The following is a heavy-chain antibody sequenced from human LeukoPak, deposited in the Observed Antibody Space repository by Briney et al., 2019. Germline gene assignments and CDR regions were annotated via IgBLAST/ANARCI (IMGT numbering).Heavy chain of an antibody. CDR2: ISGSGGST. CDR3: ARAHIINGLDY. D-gene: IGHD1-14*01. CDR1: GFTFSSYA. Sequence: GGSLRLSCAASGFTFSSYAMSWVRQAPGKGLEWVSAISGSGGSTYYADSVKGRFTISRDNAKNSLYLQMNSLRAEDTAVYYCARAHIINGLDYWGQGTLVTVSS. J-gene: IGHJ4*02. V-gene: IGHV3-23*01.